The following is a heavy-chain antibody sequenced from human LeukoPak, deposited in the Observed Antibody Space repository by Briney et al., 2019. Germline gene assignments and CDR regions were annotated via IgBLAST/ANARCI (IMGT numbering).Heavy chain of an antibody. V-gene: IGHV3-13*03. CDR3: ARAGSLVAVGRSGWDFDY. CDR1: GFTFSSYD. J-gene: IGHJ4*02. D-gene: IGHD6-19*01. CDR2: IGTAGDT. Sequence: GGSLRLSCAACGFTFSSYDMHWVRQATGKGLEWVSAIGTAGDTYYPGSVKGQFTISRENAKNSLYLQMSSLRAEDTAVYYCARAGSLVAVGRSGWDFDYWGQGTLVTVSS.